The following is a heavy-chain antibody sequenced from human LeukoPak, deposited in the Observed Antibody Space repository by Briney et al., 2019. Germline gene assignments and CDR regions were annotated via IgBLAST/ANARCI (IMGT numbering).Heavy chain of an antibody. J-gene: IGHJ4*02. V-gene: IGHV3-23*01. CDR3: FIAAAGTDY. CDR2: ISGSGGST. CDR1: GFTFSSYG. Sequence: PGGSLRLSCAASGFTFSSYGMHWVRQAPGKGLEWVSAISGSGGSTYYADSVKGRFTISRDNSKNTLYLQMNSLRAEDTAVYYCFIAAAGTDYWGQGTLVTVSS. D-gene: IGHD6-13*01.